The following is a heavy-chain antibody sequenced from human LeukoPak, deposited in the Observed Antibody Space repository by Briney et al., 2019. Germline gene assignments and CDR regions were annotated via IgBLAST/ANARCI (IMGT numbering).Heavy chain of an antibody. J-gene: IGHJ4*02. Sequence: ASVKVSCKASGYTFTSYYMHWVRQAPGQGLEWMGIINPSGGSTSYAQKFQGRVTMTRDTSTSTVYMELSSLRSEDTAVYYCARGGYDYGDYVSHYFDYWGQGTLVTVSS. CDR2: INPSGGST. D-gene: IGHD4-17*01. CDR1: GYTFTSYY. V-gene: IGHV1-46*01. CDR3: ARGGYDYGDYVSHYFDY.